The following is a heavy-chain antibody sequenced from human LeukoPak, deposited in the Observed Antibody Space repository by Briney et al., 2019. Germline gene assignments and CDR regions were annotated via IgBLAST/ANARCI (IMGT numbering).Heavy chain of an antibody. CDR2: INHSGSA. J-gene: IGHJ4*02. CDR3: ARGQPPYSAGSTYYAGGFYYYDN. CDR1: GGSFSGYY. D-gene: IGHD1-7*01. Sequence: SETLSLTCAVYGGSFSGYYWSWIRQTPGKGLEWIGGINHSGSAKYKPSLKSRVTISVTLSKNQFSLGLSSVTAADTGVYYCARGQPPYSAGSTYYAGGFYYYDNWGQGTLVTVSS. V-gene: IGHV4-34*01.